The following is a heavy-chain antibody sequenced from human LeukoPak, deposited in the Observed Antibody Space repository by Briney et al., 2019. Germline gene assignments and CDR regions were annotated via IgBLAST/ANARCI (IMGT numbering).Heavy chain of an antibody. V-gene: IGHV6-1*01. D-gene: IGHD6-13*01. CDR2: TYYRSKWYN. CDR3: AREISAAAAGTHYYYYMDV. Sequence: SQTLSLTFAISGDSVSSNSAAWNWIRQSPSRGLEWLGRTYYRSKWYNDYAVSVKSRITINPDTSKNQFSLQLNSVTPEDTAVYYCAREISAAAAGTHYYYYMDVWGKGTTVTVSS. CDR1: GDSVSSNSAA. J-gene: IGHJ6*03.